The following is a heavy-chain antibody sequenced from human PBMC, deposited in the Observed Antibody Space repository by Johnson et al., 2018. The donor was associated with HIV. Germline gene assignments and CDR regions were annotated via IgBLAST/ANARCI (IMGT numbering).Heavy chain of an antibody. CDR1: GFTVSSNY. J-gene: IGHJ3*02. Sequence: VQLVESGGGLIQPGGSLRLSCAASGFTVSSNYMNWVRQAPGKGLEWVSAIGTLSDTFYPDSLKGRLTLPRANAKNSLYLQMSSLRSQDKAVYYCARDGQHQRDGFDIWGQGTMVTVSS. CDR3: ARDGQHQRDGFDI. V-gene: IGHV3-53*01. CDR2: IGTLSDT. D-gene: IGHD6-13*01.